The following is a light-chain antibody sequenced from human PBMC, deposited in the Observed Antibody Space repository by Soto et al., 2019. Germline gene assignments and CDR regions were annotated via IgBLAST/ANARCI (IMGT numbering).Light chain of an antibody. CDR3: NSYTSSSIVV. J-gene: IGLJ2*01. V-gene: IGLV2-14*03. CDR1: SSDVGRYNS. Sequence: QSALTQPASVSGSPGQSITISCAGTSSDVGRYNSVSWYQQHPGKAPKLIIYDVSNRPSGVSDRFSGSKSGTSASLTISGLQAEDEADYYCNSYTSSSIVVFGGGTKLTVL. CDR2: DVS.